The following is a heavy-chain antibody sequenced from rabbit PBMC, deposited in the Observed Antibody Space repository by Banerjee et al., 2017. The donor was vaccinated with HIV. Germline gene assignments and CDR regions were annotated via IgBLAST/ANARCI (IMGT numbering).Heavy chain of an antibody. J-gene: IGHJ4*01. CDR3: ARAMGHGAGGAPYYWNL. CDR1: GFSFSSSYY. D-gene: IGHD3-1*01. CDR2: IYAGSSGTT. Sequence: QSLEDSGGDLVKPGASLTLTCTASGFSFSSSYYMCWVRQAPGKGLEWIACIYAGSSGTTYYASWAKGRFTISKTSSTTVTLQMTSLTAADTATYFCARAMGHGAGGAPYYWNLWGQGTLVTVS. V-gene: IGHV1S40*01.